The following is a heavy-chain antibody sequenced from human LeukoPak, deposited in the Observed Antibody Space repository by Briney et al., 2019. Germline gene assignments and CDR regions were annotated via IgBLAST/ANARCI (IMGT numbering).Heavy chain of an antibody. CDR2: INPNSGGT. J-gene: IGHJ4*02. CDR1: GYTFTGYY. CDR3: ASCTIPGYSSGWYDY. Sequence: ASVKVSCKASGYTFTGYYMHWVRQAPGQGLEWMGWINPNSGGTNYAQKFQGRVTMTRDTSISTAYMELSRLRSDDTAVYYCASCTIPGYSSGWYDYWGQGTLVTVSS. D-gene: IGHD6-19*01. V-gene: IGHV1-2*02.